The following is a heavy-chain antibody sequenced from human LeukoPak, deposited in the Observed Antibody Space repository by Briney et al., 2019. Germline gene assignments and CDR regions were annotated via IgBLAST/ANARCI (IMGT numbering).Heavy chain of an antibody. CDR3: AKGAKYPLGQPPRYNWFDP. CDR1: GGSISSGDYY. D-gene: IGHD3-16*01. CDR2: IYYSGST. J-gene: IGHJ5*02. V-gene: IGHV4-30-4*02. Sequence: PSETQSLTCTVSGGSISSGDYYWSWIRQPPGKGLEWIGYIYYSGSTYYNPSLKSRVTISVDTSKNQFSLKLSSVTAADTAVYYCAKGAKYPLGQPPRYNWFDPWGQGTLVTVSS.